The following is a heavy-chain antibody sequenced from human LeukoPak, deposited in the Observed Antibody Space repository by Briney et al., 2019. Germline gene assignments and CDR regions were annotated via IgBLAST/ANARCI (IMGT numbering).Heavy chain of an antibody. D-gene: IGHD4-17*01. CDR2: ISGSGGST. CDR3: ATLDYAEGY. J-gene: IGHJ4*02. V-gene: IGHV3-23*01. Sequence: PGGSLRLSCAASGFTFSSYAMSWVRQAPGKGLEWVSAISGSGGSTYYADSAKGRFTISRDNSRNTLYLQMNSLRAEDTAVYYCATLDYAEGYWGQGTLVTVSS. CDR1: GFTFSSYA.